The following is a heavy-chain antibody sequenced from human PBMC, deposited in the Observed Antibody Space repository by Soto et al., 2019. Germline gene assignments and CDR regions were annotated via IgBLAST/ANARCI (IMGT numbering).Heavy chain of an antibody. V-gene: IGHV3-30-3*01. Sequence: QVQLVESGGGVVQPGRSLRLSCAASGFTFSSYAMHWVRQAPGKGLEWVAVISYDGSNKYYADSVKGRFTISRDNSKNTLYVQMYRLRAEDTSVYYWASTKYGDSPLPFDILGQGTMVTVS. CDR1: GFTFSSYA. D-gene: IGHD3-10*02. CDR3: ASTKYGDSPLPFDI. CDR2: ISYDGSNK. J-gene: IGHJ3*02.